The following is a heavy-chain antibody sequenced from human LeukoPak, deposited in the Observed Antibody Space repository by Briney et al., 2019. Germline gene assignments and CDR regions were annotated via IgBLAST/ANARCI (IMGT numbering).Heavy chain of an antibody. D-gene: IGHD3-10*01. J-gene: IGHJ6*03. Sequence: GASVKVSCKASGGTFSSYAISWVRQAPGQGLEWMGGIIPIFSTANYAQKFQGRVTITADESTSTAYMELSSLRSEDTAVYHCARESGDYYYYMDVWGKGTTVTVSS. CDR3: ARESGDYYYYMDV. CDR2: IIPIFSTA. V-gene: IGHV1-69*13. CDR1: GGTFSSYA.